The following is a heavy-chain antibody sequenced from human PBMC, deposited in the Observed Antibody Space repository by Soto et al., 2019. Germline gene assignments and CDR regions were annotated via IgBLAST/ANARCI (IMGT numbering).Heavy chain of an antibody. CDR3: ARHGAIDTYGMDV. CDR2: IWYDGSNK. V-gene: IGHV3-33*01. J-gene: IGHJ6*02. Sequence: GGSLRLSCAASGFTFSSYGMRWVRQAPGKGLEWVAVIWYDGSNKYYADSVKGRFTISRDNSKNTLYLQMNSLRAEDTAVYYCARHGAIDTYGMDVWGQGTTVTVSS. D-gene: IGHD1-26*01. CDR1: GFTFSSYG.